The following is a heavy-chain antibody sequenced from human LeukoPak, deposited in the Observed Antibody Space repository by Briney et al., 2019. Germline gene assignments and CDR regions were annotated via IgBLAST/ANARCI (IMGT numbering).Heavy chain of an antibody. D-gene: IGHD2-8*01. CDR3: ARSSGVLRNWFDP. CDR1: GGSFSGYY. J-gene: IGHJ5*02. V-gene: IGHV4-34*01. CDR2: INHSGST. Sequence: SETLSLTCAVYGGSFSGYYWSWIRQPPGKGLEWIWEINHSGSTNYNPSLKSRVTISVDTSKNQFSLKLSSVTAADTAVYYCARSSGVLRNWFDPWGQGTLVTVSS.